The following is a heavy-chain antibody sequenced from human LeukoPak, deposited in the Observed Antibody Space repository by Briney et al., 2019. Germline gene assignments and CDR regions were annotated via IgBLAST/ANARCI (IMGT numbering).Heavy chain of an antibody. Sequence: GGSLRLSCAASGFTFSSYSMNWVRQAPGKGLEWVPSISTSSSYIYYADSVKGRFPISRDNAKNSLYLQMNSLRAEDAAVHYCARDLSYYYDSSGYPHAFDIWGQGTMVTVSS. V-gene: IGHV3-21*01. D-gene: IGHD3-22*01. CDR3: ARDLSYYYDSSGYPHAFDI. CDR2: ISTSSSYI. J-gene: IGHJ3*02. CDR1: GFTFSSYS.